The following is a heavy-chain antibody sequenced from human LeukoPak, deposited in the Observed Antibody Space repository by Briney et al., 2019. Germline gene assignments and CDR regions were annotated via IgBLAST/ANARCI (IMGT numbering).Heavy chain of an antibody. J-gene: IGHJ4*02. Sequence: GGSLRLSWAAAGFTFSSYWMSCVRQAPGKGLEWVANIKQDGGDKYYVDAVKGRFTIPRDSAKNSLSLQMNSLRPEDTAVYYCARSGSGSYSTFFDYWGQGTLVTVSS. CDR3: ARSGSGSYSTFFDY. CDR2: IKQDGGDK. V-gene: IGHV3-7*01. D-gene: IGHD3-10*01. CDR1: GFTFSSYW.